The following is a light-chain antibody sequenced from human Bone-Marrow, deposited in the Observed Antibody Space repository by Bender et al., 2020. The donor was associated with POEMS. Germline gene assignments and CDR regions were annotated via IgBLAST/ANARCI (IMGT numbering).Light chain of an antibody. Sequence: QSALTQPASVSGSPGQSITISCTGTSSDVGSYNFVSWYQQHPGKAPKVIIYEVTKRPSGVSDRFSGSKSGTSASLVITGLQAEDEADYYCQAFDTRLSGLYVFGSGTKVTVL. CDR1: SSDVGSYNF. CDR3: QAFDTRLSGLYV. CDR2: EVT. V-gene: IGLV2-14*02. J-gene: IGLJ1*01.